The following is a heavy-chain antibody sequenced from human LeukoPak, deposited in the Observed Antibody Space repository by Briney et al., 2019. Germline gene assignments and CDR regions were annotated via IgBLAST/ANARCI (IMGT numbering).Heavy chain of an antibody. CDR1: GYTFTGYY. CDR3: ARETGYYDSSGLFDY. D-gene: IGHD3-22*01. V-gene: IGHV1-2*02. Sequence: ASVKVSCKASGYTFTGYYMHWVRQAPGQGLEWMGWINPNSGGTNYAQKFQGRVTMTRDTSISTAYMELSRLRSDDTAVYYCARETGYYDSSGLFDYWGQGTLVTVSS. CDR2: INPNSGGT. J-gene: IGHJ4*02.